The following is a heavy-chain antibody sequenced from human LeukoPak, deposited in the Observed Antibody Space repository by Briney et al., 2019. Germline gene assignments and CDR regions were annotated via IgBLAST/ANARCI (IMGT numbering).Heavy chain of an antibody. CDR1: GLTFDDYG. D-gene: IGHD1-14*01. CDR2: INWNGGTT. Sequence: GGSLRLSCVASGLTFDDYGMSWVRQAPGKGLEWVSGINWNGGTTTYADSVKGRFTIARDNAKNSLYLQMNSLRVEDTAFYYCARNSGTNVYTYSFQYWGRGTLVTVSS. J-gene: IGHJ4*02. CDR3: ARNSGTNVYTYSFQY. V-gene: IGHV3-20*04.